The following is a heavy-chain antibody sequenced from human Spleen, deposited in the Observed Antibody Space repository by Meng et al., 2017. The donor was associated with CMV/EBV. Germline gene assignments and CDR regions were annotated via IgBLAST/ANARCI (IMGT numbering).Heavy chain of an antibody. J-gene: IGHJ5*02. V-gene: IGHV1-69*10. CDR1: IFSSYA. Sequence: IFSSYAIKWVRQAPGQGLEWMGVIIPILDIANYAQKFQDRVTITADKSTSTAYMELSSLRSEDTAVYYCARDLPFLNYQRQPLFDPWGQGTLVTVSS. CDR2: IIPILDIA. D-gene: IGHD2-2*01. CDR3: ARDLPFLNYQRQPLFDP.